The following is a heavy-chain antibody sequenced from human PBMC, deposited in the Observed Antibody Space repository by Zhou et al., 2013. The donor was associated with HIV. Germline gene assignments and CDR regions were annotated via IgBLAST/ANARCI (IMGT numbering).Heavy chain of an antibody. CDR2: ISQSGSA. CDR3: ARGSGHSLYDHVGNRAWPLLFMDV. CDR1: GASFSDHY. J-gene: IGHJ6*04. D-gene: IGHD5-12*01. V-gene: IGHV4-34*01. Sequence: VQLKQWGAGLLKPSETLSLTCAVYGASFSDHYWSWIRQPPGKGLEWIGEISQSGSANYNPSLKSRVAMSVDTSKRQFSLNLSSVTAADTARYYCARGSGHSLYDHVGNRAWPLLFMDVWGKGYSRRLL.